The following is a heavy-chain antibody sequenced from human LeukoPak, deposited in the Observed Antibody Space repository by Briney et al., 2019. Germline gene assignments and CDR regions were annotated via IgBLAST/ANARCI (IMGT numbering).Heavy chain of an antibody. CDR1: GFTFDDYG. CDR3: AREAPAYGSGSYYGYYYMDV. Sequence: GGSLRLSCAASGFTFDDYGMSWVRQAPGKGLEWVSGINWNGGSTGYADSVKGRFTISRDNAKNSLYLQMNSLRAEDTALYYCAREAPAYGSGSYYGYYYMDVWGKGTTVTVSS. CDR2: INWNGGST. D-gene: IGHD3-10*01. V-gene: IGHV3-20*04. J-gene: IGHJ6*03.